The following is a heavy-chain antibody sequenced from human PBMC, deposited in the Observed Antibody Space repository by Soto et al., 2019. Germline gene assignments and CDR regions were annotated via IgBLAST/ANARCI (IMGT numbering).Heavy chain of an antibody. CDR1: GFMFSSFA. V-gene: IGHV3-23*01. CDR2: TRSNGEHT. CDR3: AKDSKSVSVSAARVYGMDV. Sequence: EVQILESGGGMVQPGGSLRLSCAGSGFMFSSFAMTWVRQAPGKGLEWVSTTRSNGEHTYYADSVKGRFTVSRDNSKNTLFLEMSSRRAEDSAIYYCAKDSKSVSVSAARVYGMDVWGQGTTVTVSS. D-gene: IGHD2-2*01. J-gene: IGHJ6*02.